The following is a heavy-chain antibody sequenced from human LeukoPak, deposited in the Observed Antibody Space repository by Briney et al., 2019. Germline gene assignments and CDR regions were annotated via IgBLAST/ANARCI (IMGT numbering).Heavy chain of an antibody. J-gene: IGHJ6*02. D-gene: IGHD2-2*01. CDR2: TSPDENTR. CDR3: AREYIVVVPAVENYYYYGMDV. V-gene: IGHV3-30*03. CDR1: RFTFTSYA. Sequence: GSLRLSCVASRFTFTSYAMHWIRQAPGKGLEWVAVTSPDENTRDYADSVKGRFTISRDNSKNTLYLQMNSLRAEDTAVYYCAREYIVVVPAVENYYYYGMDVWGQGTTVTVSS.